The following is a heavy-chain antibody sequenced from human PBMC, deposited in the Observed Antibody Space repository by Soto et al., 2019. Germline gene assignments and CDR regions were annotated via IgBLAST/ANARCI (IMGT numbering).Heavy chain of an antibody. CDR1: GFTFSSYA. J-gene: IGHJ4*02. V-gene: IGHV3-30-3*01. D-gene: IGHD3-22*01. CDR2: ISYDGSNK. Sequence: GGSLRLSCAASGFTFSSYAMHWVRQAPGKGLEWVAVISYDGSNKYYADSVKGRFTISRDNSKNTLYLQMNSLRAEDTAVYYCARYYYDSSGYSEGFDYWGQGTLVTVSS. CDR3: ARYYYDSSGYSEGFDY.